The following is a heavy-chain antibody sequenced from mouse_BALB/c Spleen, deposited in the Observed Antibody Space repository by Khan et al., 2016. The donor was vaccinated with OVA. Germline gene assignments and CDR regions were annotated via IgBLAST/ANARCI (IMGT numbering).Heavy chain of an antibody. CDR1: GYTFTSYT. Sequence: QIQLVQSGAELARPGASVKMSCKASGYTFTSYTIHWIKQRPGQGLEWIGYINPSNGYTNYNQKFKDKATLTTDKSYTTAYLQLSSLTSDDSAVDNSVRDWAEHRIDGWFAYWGQGTLVTVSA. CDR2: INPSNGYT. J-gene: IGHJ3*01. CDR3: VRDWAEHRIDGWFAY. D-gene: IGHD2-14*01. V-gene: IGHV1-4*01.